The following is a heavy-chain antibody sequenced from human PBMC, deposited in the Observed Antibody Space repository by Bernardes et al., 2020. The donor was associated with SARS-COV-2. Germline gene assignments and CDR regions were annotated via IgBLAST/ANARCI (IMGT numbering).Heavy chain of an antibody. CDR2: INPNGGTT. J-gene: IGHJ5*02. D-gene: IGHD2-15*01. Sequence: ASVKVSCRASGYSFTNYYIHWVRQAPGQGLEWMGIINPNGGTTRLAQRFQDRLTMTRDTSTSTVYMQLSSLKSDDTAMYYCAREVPDVVEVVAATGRFDPWGQGTQVTVPS. V-gene: IGHV1-46*01. CDR1: GYSFTNYY. CDR3: AREVPDVVEVVAATGRFDP.